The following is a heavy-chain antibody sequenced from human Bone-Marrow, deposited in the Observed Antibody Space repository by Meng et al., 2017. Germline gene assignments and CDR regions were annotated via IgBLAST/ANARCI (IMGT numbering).Heavy chain of an antibody. J-gene: IGHJ6*02. CDR1: GGSISSYY. Sequence: ESLKISCTVSGGSISSYYWSWIRQPAGKGLEWIGRIYTSGSTNFNPSLKSRVTMSVDTSKNQFSLKLSSVTAADTAVYYCARGGNGYSYGTYYYYGMDVWGQGTTVTVSS. V-gene: IGHV4-4*07. CDR2: IYTSGST. D-gene: IGHD5-18*01. CDR3: ARGGNGYSYGTYYYYGMDV.